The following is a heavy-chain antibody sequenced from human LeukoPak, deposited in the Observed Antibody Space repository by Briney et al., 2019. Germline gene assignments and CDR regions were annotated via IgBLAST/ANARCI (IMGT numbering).Heavy chain of an antibody. CDR3: SRMTYCSGGSCSFDD. J-gene: IGHJ4*02. Sequence: PGGSLRLSCTAPGFTFGDYAMNWVRQAPGKGPEWVGFITSKAYGGTREYAASVKGRLTISRDDSKSIAYLQMNSLKTEDTAVYYCSRMTYCSGGSCSFDDWGQGTLVTVSS. V-gene: IGHV3-49*04. CDR1: GFTFGDYA. CDR2: ITSKAYGGTR. D-gene: IGHD2-15*01.